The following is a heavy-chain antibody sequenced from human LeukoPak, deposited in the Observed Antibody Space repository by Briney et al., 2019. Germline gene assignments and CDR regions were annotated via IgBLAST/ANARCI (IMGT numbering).Heavy chain of an antibody. Sequence: PSETLSLTCTVSGGSISSYSWSWIRQPAGEGLEWIGRIFTSGNTNYNPSLKSRVTMSVDTSKNQSSLKLSSVTAADTAVYYCAREANAFDIWGQGTMVTVSS. CDR1: GGSISSYS. CDR2: IFTSGNT. J-gene: IGHJ3*02. V-gene: IGHV4-4*07. CDR3: AREANAFDI.